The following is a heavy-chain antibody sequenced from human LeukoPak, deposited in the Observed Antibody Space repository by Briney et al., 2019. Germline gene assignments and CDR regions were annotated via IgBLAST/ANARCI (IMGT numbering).Heavy chain of an antibody. Sequence: PGGSLRLSCAASGFTFSSYSMNWVRQAPGKGLEWVSSISSSSSYIYYADSVKGRFTISRDNAKNSLYLQMNSLRAEDTAVYYCARDTRYSGSLFDYWGQGTLVTVSS. V-gene: IGHV3-21*01. D-gene: IGHD1-26*01. CDR2: ISSSSSYI. CDR3: ARDTRYSGSLFDY. CDR1: GFTFSSYS. J-gene: IGHJ4*02.